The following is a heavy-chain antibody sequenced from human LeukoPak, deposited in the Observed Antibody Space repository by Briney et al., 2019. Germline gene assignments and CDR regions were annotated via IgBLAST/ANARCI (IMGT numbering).Heavy chain of an antibody. D-gene: IGHD3-9*01. Sequence: ASVKVSCKASGYTFTGYYMHWVRQAPGQGLEWMGGIIPIFGTANYAQKFRGRLTVTADRSTRTAYMELSSLTSEDTAVYYCARSNYDILTGYQAWGQGTLVTVSS. CDR3: ARSNYDILTGYQA. CDR1: GYTFTGYY. CDR2: IIPIFGTA. V-gene: IGHV1-69*06. J-gene: IGHJ4*02.